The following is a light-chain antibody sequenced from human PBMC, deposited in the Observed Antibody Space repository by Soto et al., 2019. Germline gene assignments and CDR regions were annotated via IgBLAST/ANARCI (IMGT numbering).Light chain of an antibody. CDR1: QTINSNY. CDR2: GAS. V-gene: IGKV3-20*01. CDR3: QQYGNSPA. Sequence: EIELTQSPDTLSLSPGERATLSCRTSQTINSNYLAWYQQKPGQAPRLLIYGASKRATGISDRFGGSGSGTDFTLTSNRLDPGDAAVYYCQQYGNSPAFGQGARVEIK. J-gene: IGKJ1*01.